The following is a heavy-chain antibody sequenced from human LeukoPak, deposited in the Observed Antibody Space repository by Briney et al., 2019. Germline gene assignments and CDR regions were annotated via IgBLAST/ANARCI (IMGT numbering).Heavy chain of an antibody. CDR2: INPNSGGT. CDR3: ARGTDYRFDP. CDR1: GYTFTSYG. V-gene: IGHV1-2*06. J-gene: IGHJ5*02. Sequence: ASVKVSCKASGYTFTSYGISWVRQAPGQGLEWMGRINPNSGGTNYAQKFQGRVTMTRDTSISTAYMELSRLRSDDTAVYYCARGTDYRFDPWGQGTLVTVSS. D-gene: IGHD4-11*01.